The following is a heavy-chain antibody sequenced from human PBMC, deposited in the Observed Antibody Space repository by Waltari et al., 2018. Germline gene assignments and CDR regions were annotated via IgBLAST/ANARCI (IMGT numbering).Heavy chain of an antibody. V-gene: IGHV4-38-2*02. CDR3: VRDPAYDYNNYVDY. Sequence: QVQLQESGPGLVKPSETLSLSCTVAGSSISRGYFWGWVRQAPGKALEWVGSLFHRGNTHYNPSLKSRVTISMDTSRNQFSLKLDSVTAADTAVYYCVRDPAYDYNNYVDYWGQGTLVTVSS. CDR2: LFHRGNT. J-gene: IGHJ4*02. CDR1: GSSISRGYF. D-gene: IGHD4-4*01.